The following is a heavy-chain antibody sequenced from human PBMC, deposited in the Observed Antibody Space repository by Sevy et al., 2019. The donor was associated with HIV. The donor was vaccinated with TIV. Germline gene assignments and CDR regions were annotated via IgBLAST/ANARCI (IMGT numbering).Heavy chain of an antibody. CDR3: AKFGDYYDSGGYYWYFDF. CDR1: GFIFSDYA. J-gene: IGHJ2*01. D-gene: IGHD3-22*01. CDR2: ISGGDDST. Sequence: GESLKTSCAASGFIFSDYAMSWVRQAPGKGLEWVSSISGGDDSTYYADSVKGRFTVSRDNSKNTLYLQMNTLRAEDTALYYCAKFGDYYDSGGYYWYFDFWGRGTLVTVSS. V-gene: IGHV3-23*01.